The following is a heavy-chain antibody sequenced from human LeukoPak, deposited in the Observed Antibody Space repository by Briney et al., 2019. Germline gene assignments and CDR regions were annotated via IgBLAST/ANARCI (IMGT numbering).Heavy chain of an antibody. J-gene: IGHJ4*02. V-gene: IGHV3-7*01. Sequence: GGSLRLSCAASGFTFSDYYMSWIRQAPGKGLEWVANIKQDGSEKYYVDSVKGRFTISRDNAKNSLYLQMNSLRAEDTAVYYCARLGTYDSSGYYYYYFDYWGQGTLVTVSS. D-gene: IGHD3-22*01. CDR1: GFTFSDYY. CDR2: IKQDGSEK. CDR3: ARLGTYDSSGYYYYYFDY.